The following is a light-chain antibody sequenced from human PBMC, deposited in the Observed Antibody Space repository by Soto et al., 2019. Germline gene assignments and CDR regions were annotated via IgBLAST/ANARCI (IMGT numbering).Light chain of an antibody. V-gene: IGKV3-11*01. Sequence: EIVLTQSPATLSLSPGERATLSCRASQRVSSYLAWYQQKPGQAPRLLIYDASNRATGIPARFSGSGSGTDFTLTISSLEPEDFAVYYCQQRSNWGYTFGQGTKLEIK. J-gene: IGKJ2*01. CDR1: QRVSSY. CDR2: DAS. CDR3: QQRSNWGYT.